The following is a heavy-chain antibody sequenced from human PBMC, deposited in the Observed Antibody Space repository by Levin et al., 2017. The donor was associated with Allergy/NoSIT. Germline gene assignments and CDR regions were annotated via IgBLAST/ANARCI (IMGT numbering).Heavy chain of an antibody. CDR3: ARDLSLNSDDSSGYDGVDY. V-gene: IGHV3-21*06. D-gene: IGHD3-22*01. Sequence: GGSLRLSCSASGFTFSDSTMNWVRQAPGKGLEWVSSISSSGRFIYSADSLKGRFTISRDNAKHSLFLQMNSLRAEDTAVYYCARDLSLNSDDSSGYDGVDYWGLGTLVSVSS. J-gene: IGHJ4*02. CDR2: ISSSGRFI. CDR1: GFTFSDST.